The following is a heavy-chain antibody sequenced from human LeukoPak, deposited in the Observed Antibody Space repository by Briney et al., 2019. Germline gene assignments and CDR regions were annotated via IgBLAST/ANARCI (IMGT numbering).Heavy chain of an antibody. CDR1: RFTFDDYA. CDR3: AKAWAYGAGSYRRFDY. J-gene: IGHJ4*02. V-gene: IGHV3-43*02. Sequence: GGSLRLSCAASRFTFDDYAMHWVRQAPGKGLEWVSLISGDGGSTYYADSVKGRFTISRDNSKNSLYLQMNSLRTEDTALYYCAKAWAYGAGSYRRFDYWGQGTLVTVSS. CDR2: ISGDGGST. D-gene: IGHD3-10*01.